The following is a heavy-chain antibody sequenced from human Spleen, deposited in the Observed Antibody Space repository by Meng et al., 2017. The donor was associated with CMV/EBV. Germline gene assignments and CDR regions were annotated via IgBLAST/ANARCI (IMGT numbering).Heavy chain of an antibody. Sequence: GSLRLSCTVSGGSVSSGSYYWSWIRQPPGKGLEWIGYIYYSGSTNYNPSLKSRVTISIDTSKNQFSLKLSSVTAADTAVYYCARDCGNIVGTINGAFDIWGQGTMVTVSS. J-gene: IGHJ3*02. D-gene: IGHD1-26*01. CDR3: ARDCGNIVGTINGAFDI. V-gene: IGHV4-61*01. CDR2: IYYSGST. CDR1: GGSVSSGSYY.